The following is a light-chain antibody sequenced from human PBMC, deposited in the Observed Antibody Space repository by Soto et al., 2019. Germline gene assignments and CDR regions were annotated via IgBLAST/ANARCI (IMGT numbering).Light chain of an antibody. V-gene: IGLV1-44*01. J-gene: IGLJ2*01. Sequence: QSVLTQPPSASGTPGQRVTISCSGSSSNIGSNTVNWYQQLPGTAPKLLIYSNNQPPSGVADRFSGSKSGTSASLAISGLQSEDEDDYYCAAWDDSLNGPVFGGGTKLTVL. CDR2: SNN. CDR3: AAWDDSLNGPV. CDR1: SSNIGSNT.